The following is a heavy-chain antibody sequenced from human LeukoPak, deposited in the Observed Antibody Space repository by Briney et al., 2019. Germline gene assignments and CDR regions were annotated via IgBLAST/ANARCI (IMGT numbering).Heavy chain of an antibody. Sequence: GESLKISCKGSGCSFTSYWIGWVRQMPGKGLEWMGTIYPGDSDTRYSPSFQGQVTISADKSISTAYLQWTSLKASDTAMYYCERHPGRDGYNYLFDYWGQGTLVTVSS. CDR3: ERHPGRDGYNYLFDY. J-gene: IGHJ4*02. V-gene: IGHV5-51*01. CDR1: GCSFTSYW. D-gene: IGHD5-24*01. CDR2: IYPGDSDT.